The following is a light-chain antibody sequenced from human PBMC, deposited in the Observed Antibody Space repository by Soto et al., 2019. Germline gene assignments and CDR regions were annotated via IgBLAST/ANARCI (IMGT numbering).Light chain of an antibody. J-gene: IGKJ1*01. CDR2: VAS. V-gene: IGKV1-17*01. CDR3: LQHNSDPWT. Sequence: DIQMTQAPSSLSASVGDRVTFTCRASQDIKDHLGWYQQKPGKAPKSLIYVASRLQSGVPPRFSGSGSGTEFTLTISSLQAEDFATYFCLQHNSDPWTFGQGTKGAI. CDR1: QDIKDH.